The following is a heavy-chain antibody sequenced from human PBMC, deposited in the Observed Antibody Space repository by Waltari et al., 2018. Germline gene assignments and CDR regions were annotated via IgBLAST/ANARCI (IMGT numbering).Heavy chain of an antibody. CDR3: TTLDAPWGG. Sequence: QMVESGGGSMKPGDSLRLSCVASGFRFTPAWLTWVRQAPGKGLEWVGRITSKSDGATTDYAAPVKGRFSISREDSQNMVFLQMNSLRTEDTAVYFCTTLDAPWGGWGHGTLVTVSS. CDR2: ITSKSDGATT. D-gene: IGHD7-27*01. J-gene: IGHJ4*01. CDR1: GFRFTPAW. V-gene: IGHV3-15*01.